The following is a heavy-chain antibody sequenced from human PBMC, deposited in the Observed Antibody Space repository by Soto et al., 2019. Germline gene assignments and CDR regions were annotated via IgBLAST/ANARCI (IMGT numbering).Heavy chain of an antibody. Sequence: SETLSLTCTVSGGSISSGGYYWIWIRHHPGKGLEWIGYIYYSGSTYYNPSLKSRVTISVDTSKNQFSLKLSSVTAADTAVYYCARGIVGATYYYYGMDVWGQGTTVTVSS. J-gene: IGHJ6*02. CDR1: GGSISSGGYY. CDR2: IYYSGST. CDR3: ARGIVGATYYYYGMDV. D-gene: IGHD1-26*01. V-gene: IGHV4-31*03.